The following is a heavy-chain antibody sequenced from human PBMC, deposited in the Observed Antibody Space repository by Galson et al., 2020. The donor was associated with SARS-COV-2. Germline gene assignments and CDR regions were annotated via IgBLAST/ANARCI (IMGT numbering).Heavy chain of an antibody. Sequence: SETLSLTCAVYGGSFSGYYWSWIRQPPGKGLEWIGNINHSGNTHYNPSLKSRVTISVDTSKNQFSLKLSSVTAADTAVYYCARGFADWGQGTLVTVSS. CDR2: INHSGNT. CDR1: GGSFSGYY. D-gene: IGHD3-10*01. J-gene: IGHJ4*02. V-gene: IGHV4-34*01. CDR3: ARGFAD.